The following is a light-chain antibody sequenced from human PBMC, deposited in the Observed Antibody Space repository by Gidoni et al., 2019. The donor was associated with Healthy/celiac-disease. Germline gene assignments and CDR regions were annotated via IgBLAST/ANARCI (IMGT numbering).Light chain of an antibody. CDR3: QQTHSTPWT. CDR2: AAS. Sequence: DIQMTQSPSSLSASVGDRVTITCRASQSISSYLNWYQQKPGKAPKLLIYAASSLQSGVPSRFSGSGSETDFTLTISSLQPEDSATYYCQQTHSTPWTSGQGTKVEIK. CDR1: QSISSY. J-gene: IGKJ1*01. V-gene: IGKV1-39*01.